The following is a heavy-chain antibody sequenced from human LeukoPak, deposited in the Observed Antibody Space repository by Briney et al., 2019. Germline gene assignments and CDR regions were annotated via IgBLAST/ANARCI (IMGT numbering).Heavy chain of an antibody. J-gene: IGHJ6*03. D-gene: IGHD2-2*01. Sequence: SETLFLTCTVSGGSISSYYWSWIRQPPGKGLEWIGYIYTSGSTNYNPSLKSRVTMSVDTSKNQFSLKLSSVTAADTAVYYCARDLIVVVPAAIRYYYYYMDVWGKGTTVTASS. CDR3: ARDLIVVVPAAIRYYYYYMDV. CDR2: IYTSGST. V-gene: IGHV4-4*08. CDR1: GGSISSYY.